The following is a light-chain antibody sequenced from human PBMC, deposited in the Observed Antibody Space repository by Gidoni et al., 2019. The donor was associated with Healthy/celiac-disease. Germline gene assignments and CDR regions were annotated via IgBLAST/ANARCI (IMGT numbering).Light chain of an antibody. CDR3: QQYGSTPWT. CDR1: QSVSSSY. V-gene: IGKV3-20*01. CDR2: GAS. Sequence: EIVLTQSPVTLSWSPGDSATLPCRTSQSVSSSYLAWYQQKPAQAPRLLIYGASSRATGIPDRFSGSGSGTDFTLTISRLEPEDFAVYYCQQYGSTPWTFGQGTKVEIK. J-gene: IGKJ1*01.